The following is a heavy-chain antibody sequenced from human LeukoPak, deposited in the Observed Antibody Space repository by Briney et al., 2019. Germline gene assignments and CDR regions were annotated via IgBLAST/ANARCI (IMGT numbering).Heavy chain of an antibody. CDR3: ARGPDASGYYSNWFDP. D-gene: IGHD3-22*01. CDR2: IYYTGST. V-gene: IGHV4-59*01. Sequence: NPSGNPSLTRTVPGGSISSYYWSWIRAPPGEGLGGSGDIYYTGSTNYNSSLKSRVTISVDTSKNQFSLKVSSVTAADTAVYYCARGPDASGYYSNWFDPWGQGNLVTVSS. J-gene: IGHJ5*02. CDR1: GGSISSYY.